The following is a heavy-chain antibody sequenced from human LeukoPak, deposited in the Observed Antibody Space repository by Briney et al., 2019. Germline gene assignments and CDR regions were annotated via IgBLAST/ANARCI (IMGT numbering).Heavy chain of an antibody. CDR1: GYTFTSYY. V-gene: IGHV1-46*01. Sequence: ASVKVSCEASGYTFTSYYMHWVRQAPGQGLEWMGIINPSGGSTSYAQKFQGRVTMTRDTSTSTVYMELSSLRSEDTAVYYCARVSSDCSSTSCYVYDAFDIWGQGTRVSVSS. D-gene: IGHD2-2*01. CDR3: ARVSSDCSSTSCYVYDAFDI. CDR2: INPSGGST. J-gene: IGHJ3*02.